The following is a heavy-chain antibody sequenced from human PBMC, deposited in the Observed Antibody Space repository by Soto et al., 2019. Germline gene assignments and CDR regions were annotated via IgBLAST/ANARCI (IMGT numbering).Heavy chain of an antibody. D-gene: IGHD2-15*01. CDR1: GGTFSSYA. Sequence: SVKVSCKASGGTFSSYAISWVRQAPGQGLEWMGGIIPIFGTADYAQKFQGRVTITADESTSTAYMELSSLRSEDTAVYYCAGPGFCSGGSCPLNYYSCYGMDVWGQGTTVTVSS. CDR3: AGPGFCSGGSCPLNYYSCYGMDV. V-gene: IGHV1-69*13. CDR2: IIPIFGTA. J-gene: IGHJ6*02.